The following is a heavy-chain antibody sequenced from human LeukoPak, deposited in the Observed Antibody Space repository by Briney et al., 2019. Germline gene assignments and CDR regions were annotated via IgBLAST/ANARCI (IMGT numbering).Heavy chain of an antibody. D-gene: IGHD3-22*01. J-gene: IGHJ4*02. CDR3: AGLDSSGYYFGY. CDR1: GGTFSSYA. V-gene: IGHV1-69*11. CDR2: IIPILGTA. Sequence: SVKVSCKASGGTFSSYAISWVRQAPGQGLEWMGRIIPILGTANYAQKFQGRVTITTDESTSTAYMELSSLRSEDTAVYYCAGLDSSGYYFGYWGQGTLVTASS.